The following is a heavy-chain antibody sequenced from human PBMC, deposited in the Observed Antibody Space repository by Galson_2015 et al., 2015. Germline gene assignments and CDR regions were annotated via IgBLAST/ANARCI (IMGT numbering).Heavy chain of an antibody. D-gene: IGHD2-2*01. Sequence: SVKVSCKASGGTFSSYTISWVRQAPGQGLEWMGRIIPILGIANYAQKFQGRVTITADKSTSTAYMELSSLRSEDTAVYYCARGADCSSTSCYAGVVYYYGMDVWGHGTTVTVSS. CDR1: GGTFSSYT. J-gene: IGHJ6*02. V-gene: IGHV1-69*02. CDR3: ARGADCSSTSCYAGVVYYYGMDV. CDR2: IIPILGIA.